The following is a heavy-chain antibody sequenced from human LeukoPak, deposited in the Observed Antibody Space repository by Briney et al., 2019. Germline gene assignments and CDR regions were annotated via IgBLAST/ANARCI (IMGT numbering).Heavy chain of an antibody. CDR3: ARAPRNDAFDI. J-gene: IGHJ3*02. V-gene: IGHV5-51*01. CDR1: GYSFSNYW. Sequence: GESLKISCKGSGYSFSNYWIGWVRQMPGKGLEWMGTIYPGDSDTRYSPSFQGQVTISADKSINTAYLQWSSLKASDTAMYYCARAPRNDAFDIWGQGTMVTVSS. CDR2: IYPGDSDT.